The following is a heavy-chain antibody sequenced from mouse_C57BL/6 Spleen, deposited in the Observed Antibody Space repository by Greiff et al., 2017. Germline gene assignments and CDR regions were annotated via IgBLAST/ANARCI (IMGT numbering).Heavy chain of an antibody. CDR1: GYTFTEYT. CDR3: ARHPCYYYGSRDYAMDY. Sequence: QDQLQQSGAELVKPGASVKLSCKASGYTFTEYTIHWVKQRSGQGLEWIGWFYPGSGSIKYNEKFKDKATLTADKSSSTVYMELSRLTSEDSAVYFCARHPCYYYGSRDYAMDYWGQGTSVTVSS. J-gene: IGHJ4*01. V-gene: IGHV1-62-2*01. CDR2: FYPGSGSI. D-gene: IGHD1-1*01.